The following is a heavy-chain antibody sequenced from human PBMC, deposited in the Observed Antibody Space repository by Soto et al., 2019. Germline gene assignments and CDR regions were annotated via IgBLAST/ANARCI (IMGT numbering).Heavy chain of an antibody. CDR3: ARQYPRVDYGMDV. CDR1: GGTFSSYT. D-gene: IGHD2-15*01. Sequence: KVSCKASGGTFSSYTISWVRQMPGKGLEWMGIIYPGDSDTRYSPSFQGQVTISADKSISTAYLQWSSLKASDTAMYYCARQYPRVDYGMDVWGQGTTVTVSS. CDR2: IYPGDSDT. V-gene: IGHV5-51*01. J-gene: IGHJ6*02.